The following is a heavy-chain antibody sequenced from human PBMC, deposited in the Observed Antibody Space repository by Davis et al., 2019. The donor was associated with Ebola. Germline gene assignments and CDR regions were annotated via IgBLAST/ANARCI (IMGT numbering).Heavy chain of an antibody. Sequence: PGGSLRLSCAASGFTFSDYYMSWIRQAPGKGLEWVSYISSSGSTIYYADSVKGRFTISRDNSKNALYLQMNSLRAEDTAVYYCAKGRYCSGGSCVAPYYYYGMDVWGQGTTVTVSS. J-gene: IGHJ6*02. CDR3: AKGRYCSGGSCVAPYYYYGMDV. CDR1: GFTFSDYY. D-gene: IGHD2-15*01. CDR2: ISSSGSTI. V-gene: IGHV3-11*04.